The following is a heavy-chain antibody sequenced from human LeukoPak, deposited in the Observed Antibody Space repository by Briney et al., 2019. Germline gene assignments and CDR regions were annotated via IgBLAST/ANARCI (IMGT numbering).Heavy chain of an antibody. CDR2: IYYSGST. J-gene: IGHJ3*02. CDR3: AREFGHLDDAFDI. Sequence: SETLSLTCTVSGYSISSGYYWSWIRQPPGKGLEWIGYIYYSGSTNYNPSLRSRVTISVDTSKNQFSLKLSSVTAADTAVYYCAREFGHLDDAFDIWGQGTMVTVSS. CDR1: GYSISSGYY. D-gene: IGHD3-10*01. V-gene: IGHV4-61*01.